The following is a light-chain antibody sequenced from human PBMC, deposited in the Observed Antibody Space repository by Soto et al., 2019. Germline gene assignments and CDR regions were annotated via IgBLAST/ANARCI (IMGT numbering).Light chain of an antibody. Sequence: DIQMTQSPSSLSASVGDRVTITCRASQSISSYLNWYQQKPGKAPKLLIYASSSLQSGVPSRFSGSGSGTDFPLTISSLQPEDFATYYCQQSYRTPPWTFGQGTMVEIK. CDR2: ASS. V-gene: IGKV1-39*01. CDR1: QSISSY. CDR3: QQSYRTPPWT. J-gene: IGKJ1*01.